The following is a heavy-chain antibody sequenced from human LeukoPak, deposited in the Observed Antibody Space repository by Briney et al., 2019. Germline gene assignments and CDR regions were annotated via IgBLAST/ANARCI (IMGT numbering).Heavy chain of an antibody. J-gene: IGHJ6*04. CDR3: ARDSPMDV. V-gene: IGHV3-53*01. CDR2: IYSGGST. Sequence: GGSLRLACAASVFTVSSNYMSWVRQAPGKGLEWVSVIYSGGSTYYADSVKGRFTISRDNSKNTLYLQMNSLRAEDTAVYYCARDSPMDVWGKGTTVTVSS. CDR1: VFTVSSNY.